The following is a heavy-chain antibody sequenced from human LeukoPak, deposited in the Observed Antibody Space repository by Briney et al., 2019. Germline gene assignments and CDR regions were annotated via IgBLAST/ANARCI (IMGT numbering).Heavy chain of an antibody. CDR3: ASNPYCSSTSCYTGLKKYYSYYMDV. Sequence: ASVKVSCKASGGTFSSYAISWVRQAPGQGLEWMGGIIPIFGTANYAQKFQGRVTITTDESTSTAYMELSSLRSEDTAVYYCASNPYCSSTSCYTGLKKYYSYYMDVWGKGTTVTVSS. J-gene: IGHJ6*03. D-gene: IGHD2-2*02. CDR2: IIPIFGTA. V-gene: IGHV1-69*05. CDR1: GGTFSSYA.